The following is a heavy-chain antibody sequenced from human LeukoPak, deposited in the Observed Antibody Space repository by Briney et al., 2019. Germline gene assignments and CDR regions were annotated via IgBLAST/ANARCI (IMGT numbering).Heavy chain of an antibody. CDR2: IYYSGNT. J-gene: IGHJ5*02. CDR1: GGSISSYY. D-gene: IGHD2-2*01. V-gene: IGHV4-59*01. CDR3: ARDSRVVVVPAAIWDWFDP. Sequence: SETLSLTCTVSGGSISSYYWSWIRQPPGKGLEWIGYIYYSGNTNYNPSLKSRVTISVDTSKNQFSLKLSSVTAADTAVYYCARDSRVVVVPAAIWDWFDPWGQGTLVTVSS.